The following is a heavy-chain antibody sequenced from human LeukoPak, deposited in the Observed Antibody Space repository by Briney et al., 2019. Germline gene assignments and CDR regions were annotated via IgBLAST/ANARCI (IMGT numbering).Heavy chain of an antibody. CDR3: ARSGVVVGAPVAFDI. CDR1: GFTFSTYE. Sequence: GGSLRLSCAASGFTFSTYEMNWVRQAPGKGLEWVAYISRSGGTIYYADSVKGRFTISRDNAKNSLYLQMNSLRAEDTAVYYCARSGVVVGAPVAFDIWGQGTMVTVSS. D-gene: IGHD1-26*01. V-gene: IGHV3-48*03. CDR2: ISRSGGTI. J-gene: IGHJ3*02.